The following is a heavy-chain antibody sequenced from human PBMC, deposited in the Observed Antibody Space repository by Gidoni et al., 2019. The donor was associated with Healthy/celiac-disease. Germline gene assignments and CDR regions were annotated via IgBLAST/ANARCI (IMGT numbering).Heavy chain of an antibody. D-gene: IGHD1-26*01. CDR3: ATGVQGRQWELPGDAFDI. Sequence: EVQLVESGGGLVQPGGSLRLSCAASGFTFSSYSMNWVRHALGKGLEWVSYISSSSSTIYYADSVKGRFTIARDNAKNSLYLQMNSLRAEDTAVYYCATGVQGRQWELPGDAFDIWGQGTMVTVSS. V-gene: IGHV3-48*04. CDR1: GFTFSSYS. J-gene: IGHJ3*02. CDR2: ISSSSSTI.